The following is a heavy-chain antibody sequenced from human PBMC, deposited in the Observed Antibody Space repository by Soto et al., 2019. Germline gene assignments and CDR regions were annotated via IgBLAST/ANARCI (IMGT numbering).Heavy chain of an antibody. CDR3: AREKCSSTSCNHGMDV. V-gene: IGHV3-21*01. J-gene: IGHJ6*02. CDR2: ITTTSTYK. Sequence: EVQLVESGGGLVKPGGSLRLSCVASAFTFNNFPMHWVRQAPGKGLQWLASITTTSTYKYYADSVKGRFSISRDNANNSLYLELTNLRSEDTAVYYCAREKCSSTSCNHGMDVWGLGTTVTVSS. D-gene: IGHD2-2*01. CDR1: AFTFNNFP.